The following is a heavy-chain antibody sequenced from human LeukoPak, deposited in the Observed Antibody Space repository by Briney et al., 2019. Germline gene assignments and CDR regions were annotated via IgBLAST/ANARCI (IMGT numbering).Heavy chain of an antibody. CDR3: ARARASGRSGFDY. Sequence: PGGSLRLSCVASGLTVSSYSMYWVRQAPGKGLEWVSYISSSSSTIYYADSVKGRFTISRDNAKNSLDLQMNSLRDEDTAAYYCARARASGRSGFDYWGQGTLVTVSS. CDR2: ISSSSSTI. J-gene: IGHJ4*02. V-gene: IGHV3-48*02. D-gene: IGHD2-15*01. CDR1: GLTVSSYS.